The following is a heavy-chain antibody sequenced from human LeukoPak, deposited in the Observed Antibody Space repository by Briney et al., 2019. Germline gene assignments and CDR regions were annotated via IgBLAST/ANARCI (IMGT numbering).Heavy chain of an antibody. CDR3: AKLGGPYNWDYTGLNYMDV. CDR2: ISDSAVNT. CDR1: GFTFSNYA. J-gene: IGHJ6*03. D-gene: IGHD1-7*01. V-gene: IGHV3-23*01. Sequence: QPGGSLTLSCAASGFTFSNYAMTWVRQAPGKGLEWVSGISDSAVNTYYADSVKGRFTISRDNTKSTLYLQMNSLRAEDTAVYYCAKLGGPYNWDYTGLNYMDVWGKGTTFTVSS.